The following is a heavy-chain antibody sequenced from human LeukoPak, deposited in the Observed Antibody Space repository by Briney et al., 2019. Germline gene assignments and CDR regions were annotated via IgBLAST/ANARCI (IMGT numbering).Heavy chain of an antibody. J-gene: IGHJ4*02. D-gene: IGHD2-15*01. CDR1: GFTFGDYA. V-gene: IGHV3-7*01. Sequence: GGSLRLSCTASGFTFGDYAMSWVRQAPGKGLEWVANIKQDGSEKYYVDSVKGRFTISRDNAKNSLYLQMNSLRAEDTAVYYCATSSWHDYWGQGTLVTVSS. CDR2: IKQDGSEK. CDR3: ATSSWHDY.